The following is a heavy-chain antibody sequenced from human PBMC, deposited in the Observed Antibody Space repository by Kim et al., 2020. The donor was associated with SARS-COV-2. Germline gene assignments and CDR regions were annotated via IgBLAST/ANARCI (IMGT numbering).Heavy chain of an antibody. J-gene: IGHJ4*02. V-gene: IGHV3-74*01. Sequence: SVKGRFTISRDNAKNTLYLQMNSLRAEDTAVYYCARIRDPYYYGSGSYVHWGQGTLVTVSS. D-gene: IGHD3-10*01. CDR3: ARIRDPYYYGSGSYVH.